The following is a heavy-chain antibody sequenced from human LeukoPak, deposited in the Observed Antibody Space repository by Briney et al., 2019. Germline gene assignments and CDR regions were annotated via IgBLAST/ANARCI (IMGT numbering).Heavy chain of an antibody. CDR2: INPSGGST. CDR3: AKDPRSGIVATDYFDY. J-gene: IGHJ4*02. D-gene: IGHD5-12*01. CDR1: GYTFTSYY. V-gene: IGHV1-46*01. Sequence: ASVKVSCKASGYTFTSYYMHWVRQAPGQGLEWMGIINPSGGSTSYAQKFQGRVTMTRDTSTSTVYMELNSLRAEDTAVYYCAKDPRSGIVATDYFDYWGQGTLVTVSS.